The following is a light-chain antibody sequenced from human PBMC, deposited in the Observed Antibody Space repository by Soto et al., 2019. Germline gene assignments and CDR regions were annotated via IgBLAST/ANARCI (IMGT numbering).Light chain of an antibody. CDR2: DVS. CDR1: QSISGW. J-gene: IGKJ1*01. Sequence: DIQMTQSPSTLSASVGDRVTITCRASQSISGWLAWYQQKPGKAPKLLIYDVSSLESGVPSRFSGSGSGTEFTLSIDSLQPDDFATYYCQQANSFPPTFGQGTKVDIK. V-gene: IGKV1-5*01. CDR3: QQANSFPPT.